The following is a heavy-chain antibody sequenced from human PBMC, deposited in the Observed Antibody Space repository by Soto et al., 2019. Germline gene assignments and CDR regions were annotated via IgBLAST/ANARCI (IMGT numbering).Heavy chain of an antibody. CDR2: ISSNGVGT. Sequence: EVQLAESGGGLAQPGGSLRLSCAASGFTHSGYAMDWVRQAPGKGLEYVSGISSNGVGTYYANSVQGRFTISRDNSKNTVYLQMGSLRPEDMAVYYCARRARPDFYYMDVWGKGTTVTVS. D-gene: IGHD6-6*01. CDR1: GFTHSGYA. J-gene: IGHJ6*03. CDR3: ARRARPDFYYMDV. V-gene: IGHV3-64*01.